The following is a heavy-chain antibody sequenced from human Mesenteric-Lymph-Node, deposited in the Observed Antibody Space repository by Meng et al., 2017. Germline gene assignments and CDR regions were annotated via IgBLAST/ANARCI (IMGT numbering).Heavy chain of an antibody. D-gene: IGHD5-24*01. J-gene: IGHJ4*02. V-gene: IGHV4-34*01. CDR3: ARGPSRWLQFSFDY. CDR2: INHSGTT. Sequence: IGEINHSGTTNHNPPLKSRVTKSVDTSQSQFSLTLSSVTAADTAVYYCARGPSRWLQFSFDYWGQGTLVTVSS.